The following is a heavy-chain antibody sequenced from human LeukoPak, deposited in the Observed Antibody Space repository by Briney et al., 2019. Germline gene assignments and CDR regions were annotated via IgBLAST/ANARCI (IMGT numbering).Heavy chain of an antibody. D-gene: IGHD3-10*01. J-gene: IGHJ6*04. CDR3: ARSYGSGSSYGMDV. Sequence: SETLSLTCTVSGVSISSGGYYWRWIRQHPGKGLERIGYIYYSGSTYYNPSLKSRVTISVDKSKKQFSLKLSSVTAADTAVYYCARSYGSGSSYGMDVWGKGTTVTVSS. V-gene: IGHV4-31*03. CDR1: GVSISSGGYY. CDR2: IYYSGST.